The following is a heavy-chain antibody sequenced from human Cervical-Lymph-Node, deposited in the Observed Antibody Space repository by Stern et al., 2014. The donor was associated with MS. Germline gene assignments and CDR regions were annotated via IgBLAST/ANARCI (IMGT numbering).Heavy chain of an antibody. CDR3: AREYCSSTSCYQWFDP. CDR2: LYYSGSP. V-gene: IGHV4-31*03. J-gene: IGHJ5*02. CDR1: GGSISSGGYY. Sequence: QVQLQESGPGLVKPSQTLSLTCTVSGGSISSGGYYWSWIRQHPGHGLEWIGYLYYSGSPYYNPSLKSRVTISVDTSKSQFSLKLSSVTAADTAVYYCAREYCSSTSCYQWFDPWGQGTLVTVSS. D-gene: IGHD2-2*01.